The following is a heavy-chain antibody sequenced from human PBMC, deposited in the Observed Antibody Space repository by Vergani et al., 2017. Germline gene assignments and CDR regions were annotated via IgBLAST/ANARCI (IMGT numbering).Heavy chain of an antibody. J-gene: IGHJ5*02. CDR2: IYPGDSDV. CDR3: AKTHDFSSLYSSYNWFDP. V-gene: IGHV5-51*01. D-gene: IGHD3-3*01. Sequence: EVQLVQSGDEVKKPGESLKISCKGSGYSFTSYWIGWVRQMPGKGLEWMGIIYPGDSDVRYSPSCQGQVTMSVDKSLSTAYLQWSSLKASDTATYYCAKTHDFSSLYSSYNWFDPCGQGTQVTVSS. CDR1: GYSFTSYW.